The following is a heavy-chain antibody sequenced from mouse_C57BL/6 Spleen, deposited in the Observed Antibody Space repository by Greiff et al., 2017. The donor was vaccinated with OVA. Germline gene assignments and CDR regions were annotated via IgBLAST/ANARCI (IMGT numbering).Heavy chain of an antibody. D-gene: IGHD4-1*01. CDR1: GYTFTSYW. CDR2: IDPSDSET. J-gene: IGHJ2*01. CDR3: ARLSWDEGY. V-gene: IGHV1-52*01. Sequence: QVQLQQPGAELVRPGSSVKLSCTASGYTFTSYWMHWVKQRPIQGLEWIGNIDPSDSETHYNQKFKDKATLTVDKSSSTAYMQLSSLTSEDSAGYYCARLSWDEGYWGQGTTLTVAT.